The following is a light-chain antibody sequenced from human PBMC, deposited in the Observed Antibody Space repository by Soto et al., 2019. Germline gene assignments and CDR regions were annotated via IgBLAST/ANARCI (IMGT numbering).Light chain of an antibody. CDR1: NIGSKN. V-gene: IGLV3-9*01. CDR2: RDS. CDR3: QVWDSSTARV. J-gene: IGLJ3*02. Sequence: SYELTQPLSVSVALGQTARITCGRNNIGSKNVHWYQQKPGQAPVLVIYRDSNRPSGIPERVSGSNSGNTATLTISRAQAGDEADYYCQVWDSSTARVFGGGTKLTVL.